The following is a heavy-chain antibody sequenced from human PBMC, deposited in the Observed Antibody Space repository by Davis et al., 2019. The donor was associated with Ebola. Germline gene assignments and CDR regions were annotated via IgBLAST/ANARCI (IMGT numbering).Heavy chain of an antibody. D-gene: IGHD3-16*01. CDR3: VREIYDYVWLAYFHH. Sequence: PGGSLRLSCAPSGFIFKTYTMHWVRQAPGKGLEWVAVIPYDGTDISYAESVRGRFTIPRDNSKNTLHLQMNSLRTEDTALYYCVREIYDYVWLAYFHHWGQGTLVTVSS. CDR2: IPYDGTDI. J-gene: IGHJ4*02. CDR1: GFIFKTYT. V-gene: IGHV3-30*04.